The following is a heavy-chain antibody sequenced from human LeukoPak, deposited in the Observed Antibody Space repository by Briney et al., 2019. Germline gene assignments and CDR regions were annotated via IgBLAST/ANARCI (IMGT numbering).Heavy chain of an antibody. V-gene: IGHV1-69*05. CDR2: IIPIFGTA. D-gene: IGHD2-15*01. CDR3: GRKAGDCGGGSCYSIDY. J-gene: IGHJ4*02. Sequence: GASVKVSCKASGYTFTSYGISWVRQAPGQGLEWMGGIIPIFGTANYAQKLQGRVTITTDESTSTAYMEVRSLRSEDTAVYYCGRKAGDCGGGSCYSIDYWGQGTLVTVSS. CDR1: GYTFTSYG.